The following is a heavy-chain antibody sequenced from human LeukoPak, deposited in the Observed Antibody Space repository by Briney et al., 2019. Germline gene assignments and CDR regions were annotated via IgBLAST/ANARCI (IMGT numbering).Heavy chain of an antibody. CDR1: GFTVNSNY. D-gene: IGHD1-26*01. J-gene: IGHJ4*02. CDR3: ARDVVGATYFD. V-gene: IGHV3-53*01. CDR2: IYSGGST. Sequence: QSGGSLRLSRAAFGFTVNSNYMTWVRQAPGKGLEWVSIIYSGGSTSYADSVKGRFTISRDNSKNTLYLQMNSLRAEDTAVYYCARDVVGATYFDWGQGTLVTVSS.